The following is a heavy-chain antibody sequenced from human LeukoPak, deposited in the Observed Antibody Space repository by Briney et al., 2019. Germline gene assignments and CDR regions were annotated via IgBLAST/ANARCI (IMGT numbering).Heavy chain of an antibody. CDR2: ISSSSSTI. CDR1: GFTFSSYS. CDR3: AKERGPFDAFDI. Sequence: PGGSLRLSCAASGFTFSSYSMNWVRQAPGKGLEWVSYISSSSSTIYYADSVKGRFTISRDNAKNSLYLQMNSLRAEDTAVYYCAKERGPFDAFDIWGQGTMVTVSS. J-gene: IGHJ3*02. V-gene: IGHV3-48*01.